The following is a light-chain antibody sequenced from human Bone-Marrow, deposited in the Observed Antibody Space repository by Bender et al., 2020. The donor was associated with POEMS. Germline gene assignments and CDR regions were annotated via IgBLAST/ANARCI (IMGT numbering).Light chain of an antibody. CDR1: KLGDKY. V-gene: IGLV3-1*01. CDR3: SSYAGSNSLV. CDR2: QDS. Sequence: SYELTQSPSVSVSPGQTASITCSGDKLGDKYVCWYQQKPGQSPVLVISQDSQRPSGIPDRFSGSKSGNTASLTISGLQAEDEADYYCSSYAGSNSLVFGTGTKVTVL. J-gene: IGLJ1*01.